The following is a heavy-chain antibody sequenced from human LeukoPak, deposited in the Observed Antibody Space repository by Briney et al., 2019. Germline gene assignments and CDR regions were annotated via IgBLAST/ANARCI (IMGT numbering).Heavy chain of an antibody. Sequence: GGSLRLSCAASGFSFSGYSMNWVRQAPGKGLEWVSYISSSSSTIYYADSVKGRFTISRDNAKNSLYLQMNSLRDEDTAVYFCARVRPNFNNYAMDVWGQGTTVTVSS. CDR2: ISSSSSTI. CDR3: ARVRPNFNNYAMDV. D-gene: IGHD5-24*01. V-gene: IGHV3-48*02. CDR1: GFSFSGYS. J-gene: IGHJ6*02.